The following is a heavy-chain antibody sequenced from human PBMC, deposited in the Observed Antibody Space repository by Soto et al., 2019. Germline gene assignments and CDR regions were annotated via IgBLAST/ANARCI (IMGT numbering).Heavy chain of an antibody. J-gene: IGHJ4*02. Sequence: VSGPTLVNPTQTLTLTCTFSGFSLSTSGVGVGWIRQPPGKALEWLALIYWDDDKRYSPSLKSRLTITKDTSKNQVVLTMTNVDPVETATYYCAHKGTGDPTGPFDYWGQGTLVTVSS. D-gene: IGHD7-27*01. CDR2: IYWDDDK. CDR3: AHKGTGDPTGPFDY. V-gene: IGHV2-5*02. CDR1: GFSLSTSGVG.